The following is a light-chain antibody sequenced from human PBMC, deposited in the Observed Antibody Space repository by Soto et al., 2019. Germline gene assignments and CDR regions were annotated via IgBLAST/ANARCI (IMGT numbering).Light chain of an antibody. CDR2: GAS. CDR1: QSVTSSY. Sequence: ENVSTQSPSTLSLSPGERATLYCGASQSVTSSYLAWYQQKPGQAPRLLIFGASNRATGIPDRFSGSGSGTDFTLTISRLEPEDFAVYYCQQYDSSSITFGQGTRLEIK. J-gene: IGKJ5*01. CDR3: QQYDSSSIT. V-gene: IGKV3-20*01.